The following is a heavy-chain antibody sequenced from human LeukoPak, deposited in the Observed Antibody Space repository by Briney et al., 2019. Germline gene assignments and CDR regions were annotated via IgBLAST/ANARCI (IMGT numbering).Heavy chain of an antibody. CDR2: IYYSGST. V-gene: IGHV4-39*01. Sequence: SETLSLTCTVSGGSISSSSYYWGWIRQPPGKGLEWIGSIYYSGSTYHNPSLKSRVTISVDTSKNQFSLKLSSVTAADTAVYYCARRHYYGSGSYWPVNWFDPWGQGTLVTVSS. D-gene: IGHD3-10*01. CDR1: GGSISSSSYY. J-gene: IGHJ5*02. CDR3: ARRHYYGSGSYWPVNWFDP.